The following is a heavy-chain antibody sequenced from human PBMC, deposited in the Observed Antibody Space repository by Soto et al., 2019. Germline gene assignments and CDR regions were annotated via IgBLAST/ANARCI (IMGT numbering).Heavy chain of an antibody. CDR2: INHSGST. Sequence: PSETLSLTCAVYGGSFSGYYWTWIRQPPGTGLEWIGEINHSGSTNYNPSLKSRVTISVDTSKNQFSLKLTSVTAADTAVYYCARPIGALSTTDFTYWGQGTLVTVSS. J-gene: IGHJ4*02. CDR3: ARPIGALSTTDFTY. V-gene: IGHV4-34*01. D-gene: IGHD3-22*01. CDR1: GGSFSGYY.